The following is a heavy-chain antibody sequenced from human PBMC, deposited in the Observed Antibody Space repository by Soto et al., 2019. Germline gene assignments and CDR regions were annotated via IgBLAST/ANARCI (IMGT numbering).Heavy chain of an antibody. D-gene: IGHD2-2*02. Sequence: QVQLVESGGAVVQPGASLRLSCAASGFIFRSNVVHWVRQAPGKGLEWVAVTSPDESIEIYADSVRGRFSISRDNFRNMLYLQMNNLRAEDSAVYYCAGDPIPGAPDYFDNWGHGTLVTVSS. CDR2: TSPDESIE. CDR1: GFIFRSNV. CDR3: AGDPIPGAPDYFDN. V-gene: IGHV3-30*04. J-gene: IGHJ4*01.